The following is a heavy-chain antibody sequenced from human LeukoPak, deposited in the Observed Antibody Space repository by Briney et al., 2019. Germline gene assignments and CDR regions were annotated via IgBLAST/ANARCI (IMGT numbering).Heavy chain of an antibody. CDR2: IYYSGST. D-gene: IGHD4-23*01. J-gene: IGHJ5*02. V-gene: IGHV4-31*03. CDR1: GGSISSGAYY. CDR3: ARALVSGLGGTSAWFDP. Sequence: SQTLSLTCTVSGGSISSGAYYWSWIRQLPGKGLEWIGYIYYSGSTYYNPSLKSRVSISVDTSKNQFSRKLSSVTAADTAVYYCARALVSGLGGTSAWFDPWGQGTLVTVSS.